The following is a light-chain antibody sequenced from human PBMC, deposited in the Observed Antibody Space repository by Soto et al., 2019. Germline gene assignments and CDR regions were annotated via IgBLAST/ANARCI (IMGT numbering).Light chain of an antibody. V-gene: IGKV1-5*03. J-gene: IGKJ1*01. Sequence: DIQMTQSPSTLSASVGDRVTITCRASQSISSWLAWYQQKPGKAPKLLIYKASSLESGVPSRFSGSGSGTEFTLTISSLQPDDFANYYRQQYNSDSPWTFGQGTKVEIK. CDR1: QSISSW. CDR3: QQYNSDSPWT. CDR2: KAS.